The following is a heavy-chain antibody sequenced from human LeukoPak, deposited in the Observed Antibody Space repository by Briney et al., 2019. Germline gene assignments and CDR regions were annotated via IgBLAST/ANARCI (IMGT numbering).Heavy chain of an antibody. V-gene: IGHV1-2*02. Sequence: GASVKVSCKASGYTFTCYYMHWVRQAPGQGLEWMGWINPNSGGTNYAQKFQGRVTMTRDTSISTAYMELSRLRSDDTAVYYCARAPWARLTGYDLDYWGQGTLVTVSS. CDR2: INPNSGGT. CDR1: GYTFTCYY. J-gene: IGHJ4*02. CDR3: ARAPWARLTGYDLDY. D-gene: IGHD3-9*01.